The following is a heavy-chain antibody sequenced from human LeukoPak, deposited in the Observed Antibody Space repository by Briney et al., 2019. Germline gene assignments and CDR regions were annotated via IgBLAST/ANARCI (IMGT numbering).Heavy chain of an antibody. CDR1: GGSFSGYY. D-gene: IGHD2-2*02. CDR2: INHSGST. J-gene: IGHJ6*03. CDR3: ARGVPPQRRYCSSTSCYIPRGVDYYYYMDV. Sequence: SETLSLTCAVYGGSFSGYYWSWIRQPPGKGLEWIGEINHSGSTNYNPSLKSRVTISVDTSKNQFSLKLSSVTAADTAVYYCARGVPPQRRYCSSTSCYIPRGVDYYYYMDVWGKGTTVTVSS. V-gene: IGHV4-34*01.